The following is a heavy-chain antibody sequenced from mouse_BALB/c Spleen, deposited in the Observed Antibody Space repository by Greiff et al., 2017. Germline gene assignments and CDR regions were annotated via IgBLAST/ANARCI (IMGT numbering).Heavy chain of an antibody. J-gene: IGHJ3*01. Sequence: VQLQQSGAELVRSGASVKLSCTASGFNIKDYYMHWVKQRPEQGLEWIGWIDPENGDTEYAPKFQGKATMTADTSSNTAYLQLSSLTSEDTAVYYCNARGPYGSSFAYWGQGTLVTVSA. CDR1: GFNIKDYY. CDR3: NARGPYGSSFAY. D-gene: IGHD1-1*01. CDR2: IDPENGDT. V-gene: IGHV14-4*02.